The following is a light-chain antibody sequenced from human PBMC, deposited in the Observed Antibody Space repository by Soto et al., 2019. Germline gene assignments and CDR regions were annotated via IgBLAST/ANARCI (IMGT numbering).Light chain of an antibody. CDR1: QDVGRW. CDR3: QHAKSFPVT. J-gene: IGKJ5*01. CDR2: AAS. Sequence: DIQITQSPPSLSASLLDTVTITCRSSQDVGRWLSWYQQKPGKAPKILIFAASSLQSGVPSRFSGSGSGTDFTLTITSLQSEDFATYYCQHAKSFPVTFGQGTRLEI. V-gene: IGKV1D-12*01.